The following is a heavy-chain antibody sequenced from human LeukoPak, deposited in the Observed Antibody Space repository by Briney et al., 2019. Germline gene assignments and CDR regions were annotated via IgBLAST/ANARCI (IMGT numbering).Heavy chain of an antibody. Sequence: GGTLRLSCAASGFTFSLYGMSWVRQAPGKGLEWVAGIGGSGGGAYYAEALTGRSTISRDNSKNTLYLQMNSLRAEDTAVYYCAKDRAVWDTAMVTRFDYWGQGTLVTVSS. CDR3: AKDRAVWDTAMVTRFDY. CDR2: IGGSGGGA. CDR1: GFTFSLYG. J-gene: IGHJ4*02. D-gene: IGHD5-18*01. V-gene: IGHV3-23*01.